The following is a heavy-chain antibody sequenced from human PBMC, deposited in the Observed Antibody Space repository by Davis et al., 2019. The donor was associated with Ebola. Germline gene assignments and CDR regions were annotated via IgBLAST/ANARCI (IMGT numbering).Heavy chain of an antibody. J-gene: IGHJ5*02. Sequence: PGGSLRLSCAASGITFSSYAMHWVRQAPGKGLEWVAVISYDGSNKYYADSVKGRFTISRDNSKNTLYLQMNSLRAEDTAVYYCARVGTGQQGPLGPWGQGTLVTVSS. V-gene: IGHV3-30-3*01. CDR1: GITFSSYA. CDR2: ISYDGSNK. CDR3: ARVGTGQQGPLGP. D-gene: IGHD1-1*01.